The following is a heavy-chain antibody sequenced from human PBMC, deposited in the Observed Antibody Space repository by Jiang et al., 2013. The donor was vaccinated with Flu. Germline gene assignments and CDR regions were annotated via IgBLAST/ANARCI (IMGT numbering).Heavy chain of an antibody. CDR3: ARIVAVAGMTQYYYYGMDV. D-gene: IGHD6-19*01. Sequence: PGLVKPSETLSLSCTVSGGSISSSSHYWGWIRQPPGKGLEWIGSIYYSGNTYYNPSLKSRVTISVDTSKNQFSLKLSSVTAAETAVYYCARIVAVAGMTQYYYYGMDVWGQGTTVTVSS. CDR2: IYYSGNT. V-gene: IGHV4-39*01. CDR1: GGSISSSSHY. J-gene: IGHJ6*02.